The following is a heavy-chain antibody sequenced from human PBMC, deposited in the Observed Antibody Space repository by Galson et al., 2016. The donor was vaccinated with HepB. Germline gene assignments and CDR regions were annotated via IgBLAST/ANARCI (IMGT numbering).Heavy chain of an antibody. CDR1: GFSLSTSGVG. CDR2: IYWDNDK. CDR3: AHRYRGYNWDDGGFDY. V-gene: IGHV2-5*02. Sequence: FSGFSLSTSGVGVGWIRQPPGKALEWLALIYWDNDKRYSPSLKSRLTITKDTSKNQVVLTMTNMDPVDTATYYCAHRYRGYNWDDGGFDYWGQGTLVTVSS. J-gene: IGHJ4*02. D-gene: IGHD1-1*01.